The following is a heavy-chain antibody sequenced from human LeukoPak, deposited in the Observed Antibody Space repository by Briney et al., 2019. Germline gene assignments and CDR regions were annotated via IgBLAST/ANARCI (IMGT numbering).Heavy chain of an antibody. J-gene: IGHJ5*02. CDR3: ASHSYGYNH. CDR1: GIIITSYW. D-gene: IGHD3-16*01. CDR2: IKQDGSEK. V-gene: IGHV3-7*01. Sequence: PGGSLRLSCAASGIIITSYWMSWVRQTPEKGLEWVANIKQDGSEKNYVDSVKGRFTIFRDNARNSLYLQMNSLRAEDTAVYYCASHSYGYNHWGQGTLVIVSS.